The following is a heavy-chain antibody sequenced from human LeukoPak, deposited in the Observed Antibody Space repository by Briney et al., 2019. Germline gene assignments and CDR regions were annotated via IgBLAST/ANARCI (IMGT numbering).Heavy chain of an antibody. D-gene: IGHD6-19*01. CDR2: IYTSGRT. Sequence: PSETLSLTCTVSGGSISDYYWSWIRQPAGKGLEWIGRIYTSGRTNYNPSLKRRVTMSVDTSKNQFSLKLSSVTAADTAVYYCARDRHGMSVSDYFDYWGQGTLVTVSS. CDR3: ARDRHGMSVSDYFDY. J-gene: IGHJ4*02. CDR1: GGSISDYY. V-gene: IGHV4-4*07.